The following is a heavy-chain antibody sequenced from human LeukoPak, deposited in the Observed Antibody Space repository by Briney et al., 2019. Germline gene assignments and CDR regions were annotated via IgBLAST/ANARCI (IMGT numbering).Heavy chain of an antibody. CDR1: AGSISSYY. V-gene: IGHV4-59*12. Sequence: TSSETLSLTCTVSAGSISSYYWSWIRQPPGKGLEWIAFVYYSGSTNYNPSLKSRVTISVDTSKNQFSLKLTSVTAADTAVYYCARSDYTIRLDYWGQGTLVTVSS. CDR3: ARSDYTIRLDY. D-gene: IGHD1-26*01. J-gene: IGHJ4*02. CDR2: VYYSGST.